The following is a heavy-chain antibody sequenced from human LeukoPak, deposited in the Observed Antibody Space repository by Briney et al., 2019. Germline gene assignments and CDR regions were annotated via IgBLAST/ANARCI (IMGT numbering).Heavy chain of an antibody. CDR3: ARVSPYSSSSGYFDY. V-gene: IGHV4-59*01. CDR1: GGSISSYY. J-gene: IGHJ4*02. Sequence: PSETLSLTCTVSGGSISSYYWSWIRQPPGKGLEWIGYIYYSGSTNYNPSLKSRVAISVDTSKNQFSLKLSSVTAADTAVYYCARVSPYSSSSGYFDYWGQGTLVTVSS. CDR2: IYYSGST. D-gene: IGHD6-13*01.